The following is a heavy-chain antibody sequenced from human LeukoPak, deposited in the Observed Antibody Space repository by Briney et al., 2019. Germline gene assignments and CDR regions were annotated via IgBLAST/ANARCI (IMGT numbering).Heavy chain of an antibody. CDR2: INPNSGGT. D-gene: IGHD5-12*01. CDR1: GYTFTGYY. V-gene: IGHV1-2*02. CDR3: ARTSGYGYYYYYMDV. Sequence: ASVKVSCKASGYTFTGYYMHWVRQAPGQGLEWMGWINPNSGGTNYAQKFQGRVTMTRDTSISTAYMELSRLRSDDTAVYYCARTSGYGYYYYYMDVWGKGTTVTVSS. J-gene: IGHJ6*03.